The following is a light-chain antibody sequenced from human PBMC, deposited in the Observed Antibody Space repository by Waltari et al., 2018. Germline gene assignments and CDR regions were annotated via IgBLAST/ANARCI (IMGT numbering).Light chain of an antibody. CDR1: KLGDKY. CDR2: QDT. V-gene: IGLV3-1*01. Sequence: SYELTQPPSVSVSPGQTASITCSGNKLGDKYACWYQQKPGQSPVVVLSQDTKRPSGIPGRFSGSNAGNTATLTISGTQAMDEADYYCQAWDTSTYHVVFGGGTKLTVL. CDR3: QAWDTSTYHVV. J-gene: IGLJ2*01.